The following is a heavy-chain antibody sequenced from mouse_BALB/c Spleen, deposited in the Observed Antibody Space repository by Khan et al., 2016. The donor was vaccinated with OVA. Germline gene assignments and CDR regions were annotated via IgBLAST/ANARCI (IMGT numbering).Heavy chain of an antibody. J-gene: IGHJ4*01. D-gene: IGHD2-13*01. V-gene: IGHV3-2*02. Sequence: EVQLQESGPGLVKPSQSLSLTCTVTGYSITSDYAWNWIRQFPGNKLEWMGYISSTGSTSYNPSLKSRIPITRDTSKNQFFLHLNSVTTEDTATYYCARSLYYSDSYAMDYWGQGTSVTVSS. CDR2: ISSTGST. CDR3: ARSLYYSDSYAMDY. CDR1: GYSITSDYA.